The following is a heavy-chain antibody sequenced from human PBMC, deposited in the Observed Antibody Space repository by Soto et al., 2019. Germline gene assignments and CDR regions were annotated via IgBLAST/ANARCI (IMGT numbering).Heavy chain of an antibody. D-gene: IGHD2-2*01. CDR1: GGTFSSYA. CDR3: ARDSGGYCSSTSCFVSYYYYGMDV. J-gene: IGHJ6*02. CDR2: IIPIFGTA. Sequence: ASVKVSCKASGGTFSSYAISWVRQAPGQGLEWMGGIIPIFGTANYAQKFQGRVTITADESTGTAYMELSSLRSEDTAVYYCARDSGGYCSSTSCFVSYYYYGMDVWGQGTTVTVSS. V-gene: IGHV1-69*13.